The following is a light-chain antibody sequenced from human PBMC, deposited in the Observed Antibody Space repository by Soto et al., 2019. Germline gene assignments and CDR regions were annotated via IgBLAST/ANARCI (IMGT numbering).Light chain of an antibody. Sequence: QSALSQPASVSGSPGQSVTISCSGTGNDVGNYNLVSWYQQHPGKVPKLLIYEVSRRPSGVSDRFSASKSVNTASLTISGLQADDEADYYCCSSSGVTTWIFGGGTKLTVL. CDR3: CSSSGVTTWI. J-gene: IGLJ3*02. V-gene: IGLV2-23*02. CDR1: GNDVGNYNL. CDR2: EVS.